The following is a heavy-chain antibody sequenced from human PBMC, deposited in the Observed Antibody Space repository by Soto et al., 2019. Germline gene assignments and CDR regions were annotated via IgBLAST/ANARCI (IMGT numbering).Heavy chain of an antibody. D-gene: IGHD6-19*01. CDR3: AKQSVAAPRPNNWFDP. CDR2: ISATGGST. V-gene: IGHV3-23*01. CDR1: GFTFSSYA. J-gene: IGHJ5*02. Sequence: PGGSLRLSCAASGFTFSSYAMSWVRQAPGKGLEWVPTISATGGSTNYADSVKGRFTISRDSSGNTLYLHMNSLRGEDTAVYYCAKQSVAAPRPNNWFDPWGQGTLVTVSS.